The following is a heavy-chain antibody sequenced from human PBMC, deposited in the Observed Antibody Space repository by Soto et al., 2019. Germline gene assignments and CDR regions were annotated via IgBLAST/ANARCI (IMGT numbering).Heavy chain of an antibody. J-gene: IGHJ4*02. CDR2: ISHDRTNE. CDR3: AKEVDTGDNF. CDR1: GFTFSSYT. V-gene: IGHV3-30*18. D-gene: IGHD5-18*01. Sequence: GGSLRLSCLASGFTFSSYTMHWVRQAPGKGLEWVALISHDRTNEYYADSVKGRFTISRDSSKNTLYLQMNSLRAEDTAVYYCAKEVDTGDNFWGQGTLVTVSS.